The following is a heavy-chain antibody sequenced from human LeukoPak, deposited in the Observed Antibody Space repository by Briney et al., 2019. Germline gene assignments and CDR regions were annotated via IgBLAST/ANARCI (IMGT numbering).Heavy chain of an antibody. CDR3: ARDEADGRIDY. CDR1: GGSLSSYY. J-gene: IGHJ4*02. CDR2: IYYSGST. V-gene: IGHV4-59*01. D-gene: IGHD1-26*01. Sequence: SETLSLTCTVSGGSLSSYYWSWIRQPPGKGLEWIGYIYYSGSTNYNPSLKSRVTISVDTSKNQFSLKLSSVTAADTAVYYRARDEADGRIDYWGQGTLVTVSS.